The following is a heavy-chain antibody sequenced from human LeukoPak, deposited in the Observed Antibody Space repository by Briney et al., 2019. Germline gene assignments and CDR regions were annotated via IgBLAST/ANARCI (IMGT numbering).Heavy chain of an antibody. V-gene: IGHV1-69-2*01. Sequence: ASVKISCKVSGYTFTDYYMHWVQQAPGKGLEWMGLVDPEDGETIYAEKFQGRVTITADTYTDTAYMELSSLRSEDTAVYYCATVGPIVGAHYYYYYYMDVWGKGTTVTVSS. J-gene: IGHJ6*03. D-gene: IGHD1-26*01. CDR3: ATVGPIVGAHYYYYYYMDV. CDR2: VDPEDGET. CDR1: GYTFTDYY.